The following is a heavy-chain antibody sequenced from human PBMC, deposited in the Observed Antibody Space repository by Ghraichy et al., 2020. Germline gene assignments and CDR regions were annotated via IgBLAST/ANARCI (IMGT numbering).Heavy chain of an antibody. CDR3: ARGRPHGGKSFYDR. V-gene: IGHV4-59*01. Sequence: SETLSLTCTVSGDSINGYSWTWIRQPPGKGLECLGYIFYSGSTNYNPSLKSRVTISVDTSKNQFPLKLSYVTAADTAVYYCARGRPHGGKSFYDRWGQGILVTVSS. CDR1: GDSINGYS. J-gene: IGHJ4*02. D-gene: IGHD4-23*01. CDR2: IFYSGST.